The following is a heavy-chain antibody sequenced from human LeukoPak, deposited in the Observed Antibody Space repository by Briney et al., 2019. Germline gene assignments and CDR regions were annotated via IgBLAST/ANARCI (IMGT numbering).Heavy chain of an antibody. D-gene: IGHD5-18*01. Sequence: SDTLSLTCAVSGYSISSSNWWGLLRQPPGGGLEWMGYIYYSGSIYYNPSLKSRVTMSVDTSKKQFSLHLSSVTAVDTAVYCCARVDTAWWFDPWGQGTLVTVSS. CDR3: ARVDTAWWFDP. V-gene: IGHV4-28*05. CDR1: GYSISSSNW. J-gene: IGHJ5*02. CDR2: IYYSGSI.